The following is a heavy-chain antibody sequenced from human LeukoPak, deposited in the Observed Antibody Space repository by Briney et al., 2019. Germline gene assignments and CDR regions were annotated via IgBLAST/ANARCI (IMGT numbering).Heavy chain of an antibody. J-gene: IGHJ3*02. CDR3: ARDRIAVAGAFDI. D-gene: IGHD6-19*01. V-gene: IGHV4-30-4*01. Sequence: YPSQTLSLTCTVSGGSISSGDYYWSWIRQPPGKGLEWNGYIYYSGSTYYNPSLKSRVTISVDTSKNQFSLKLSSVTAADTAVYYCARDRIAVAGAFDIWGQGAMVTVSS. CDR1: GGSISSGDYY. CDR2: IYYSGST.